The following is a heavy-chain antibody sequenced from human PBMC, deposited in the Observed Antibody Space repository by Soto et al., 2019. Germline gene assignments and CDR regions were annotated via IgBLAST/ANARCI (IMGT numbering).Heavy chain of an antibody. V-gene: IGHV4-38-2*01. D-gene: IGHD3-22*01. CDR3: ARMIYFYDGSGYYTYYFDH. CDR1: GYSISSGYY. CDR2: AYHSGRT. J-gene: IGHJ4*02. Sequence: SETLSLTCAVSGYSISSGYYWGWIRQPPGKGLEWIGSAYHSGRTYYNPSLKSRVTISVDTSKNQFSLKLSSVTAADTAVYYCARMIYFYDGSGYYTYYFDHWGQGTLVTVS.